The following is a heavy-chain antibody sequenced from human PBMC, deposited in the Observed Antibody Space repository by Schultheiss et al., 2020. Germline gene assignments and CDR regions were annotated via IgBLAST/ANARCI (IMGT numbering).Heavy chain of an antibody. Sequence: GESLKISCKGSGYSFTSYWIGWVRQMPGKGLEWMGIIYPGDSDTRYSPSFQGQVTISADKSISTAYLQWSSLKASDAAMYYCARMMAYYYDSSGYYGGGWFDPWGQGTLVTVSS. CDR1: GYSFTSYW. J-gene: IGHJ5*02. D-gene: IGHD3-22*01. CDR3: ARMMAYYYDSSGYYGGGWFDP. CDR2: IYPGDSDT. V-gene: IGHV5-51*01.